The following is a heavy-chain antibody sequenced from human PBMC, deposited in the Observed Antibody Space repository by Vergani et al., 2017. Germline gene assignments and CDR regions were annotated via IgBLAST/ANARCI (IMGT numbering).Heavy chain of an antibody. CDR1: GFTFDDYA. CDR3: AKGYDGSGSPDYGMDV. V-gene: IGHV3-9*03. D-gene: IGHD3-10*01. Sequence: EVQLVESGGGLVQPGRSLRLSCAASGFTFDDYAMHWVRQAPGKGLEWVSGISWNSGSIGYADSVKGRFTISRDNAKNSLYLQMNSLRAEDMALYYCAKGYDGSGSPDYGMDVWGQ. J-gene: IGHJ6*02. CDR2: ISWNSGSI.